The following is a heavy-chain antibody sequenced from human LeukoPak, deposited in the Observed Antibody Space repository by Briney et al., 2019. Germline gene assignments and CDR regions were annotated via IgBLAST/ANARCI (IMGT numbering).Heavy chain of an antibody. J-gene: IGHJ5*02. CDR1: GFTFSNYL. Sequence: GGSLRLSCEASGFTFSNYLMHWVRQAPGKGLVWVSVISKDGSTSVYADSVRGRLTISRDNAKNTLYLQMNSLRVEDTAVYYCARDYYLGIIDQWGQGTRVTVSS. CDR2: ISKDGSTS. CDR3: ARDYYLGIIDQ. V-gene: IGHV3-74*01. D-gene: IGHD7-27*01.